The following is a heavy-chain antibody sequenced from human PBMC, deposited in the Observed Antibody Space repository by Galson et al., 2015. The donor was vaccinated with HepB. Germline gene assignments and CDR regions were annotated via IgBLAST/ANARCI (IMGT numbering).Heavy chain of an antibody. CDR3: ARGGEYCSSTSCYKGARWFDP. CDR2: INSDGSST. V-gene: IGHV3-74*01. Sequence: SLRLSCAASGFTFSSYWMHWVRLAPGKGLVWVSRINSDGSSTSYADSVKGRFTISRDNAKNTLYLQMNSLRAEDTAVDYCARGGEYCSSTSCYKGARWFDPWGQGTLVTVSS. J-gene: IGHJ5*02. D-gene: IGHD2-2*02. CDR1: GFTFSSYW.